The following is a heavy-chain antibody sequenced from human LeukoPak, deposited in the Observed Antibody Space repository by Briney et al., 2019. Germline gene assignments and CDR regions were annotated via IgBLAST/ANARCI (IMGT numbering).Heavy chain of an antibody. D-gene: IGHD1-26*01. V-gene: IGHV1-46*01. J-gene: IGHJ4*02. Sequence: ASVKVSCKASGYTFTNYYMHWVRQAPGEGLEWMGIINPSGGSTSYAQKFQGRVTMTRDTSTSTVYMELSSLRSEDTAVYYCAALGGSYYQAYYFDYWGQGTLVTVSS. CDR1: GYTFTNYY. CDR2: INPSGGST. CDR3: AALGGSYYQAYYFDY.